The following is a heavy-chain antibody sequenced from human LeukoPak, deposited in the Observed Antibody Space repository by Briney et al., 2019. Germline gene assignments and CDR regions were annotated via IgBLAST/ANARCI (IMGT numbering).Heavy chain of an antibody. V-gene: IGHV3-7*05. CDR1: GLTFSSYW. CDR3: ARDSAGYSYYYYGMDV. J-gene: IGHJ6*02. Sequence: PGGSLRLSCAASGLTFSSYWMSWVRQAPGKGLEWVANIKQDGSEKYYVDSVKGRFTVSRDNAKNSLYLQMNSLRAEDTAVYYCARDSAGYSYYYYGMDVWGQGTTVTVSS. D-gene: IGHD5-18*01. CDR2: IKQDGSEK.